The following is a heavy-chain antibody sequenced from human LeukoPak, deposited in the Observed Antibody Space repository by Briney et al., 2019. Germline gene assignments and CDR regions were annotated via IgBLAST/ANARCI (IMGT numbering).Heavy chain of an antibody. J-gene: IGHJ4*02. Sequence: GGSLRLSCAASGFTFCSYAMSWVRQAPGKGLEWVGRFNSKTDGGTTDYAAPVKGSFTISRDDSKNTLYLQLNCLKSEDSAVYYCWGEAINFDYWGQGTLVTVSS. CDR2: FNSKTDGGTT. D-gene: IGHD3-16*01. V-gene: IGHV3-15*01. CDR3: WGEAINFDY. CDR1: GFTFCSYA.